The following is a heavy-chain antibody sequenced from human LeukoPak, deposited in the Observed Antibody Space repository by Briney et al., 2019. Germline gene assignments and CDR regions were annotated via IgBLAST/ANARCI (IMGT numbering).Heavy chain of an antibody. Sequence: SETLSLTCTVSGGSISSSSYYWGWIRQPPGKGLEWIGSIYHSGSTYYNPSLKSRVTISVDTSKNQFSLKLSSVTAADTAVYYCARLRNYYDSSGDDYWGQGTLVTVSS. CDR3: ARLRNYYDSSGDDY. CDR1: GGSISSSSYY. CDR2: IYHSGST. V-gene: IGHV4-39*07. J-gene: IGHJ4*02. D-gene: IGHD3-22*01.